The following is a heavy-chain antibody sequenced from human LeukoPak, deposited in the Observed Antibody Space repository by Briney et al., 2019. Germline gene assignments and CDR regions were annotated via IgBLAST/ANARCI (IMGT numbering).Heavy chain of an antibody. CDR1: GFTVSSNY. V-gene: IGHV3-53*01. J-gene: IGHJ6*02. CDR2: IYGGGST. CDR3: VRDANQDYGMDV. Sequence: GRSLRLSCAASGFTVSSNYISWVRQAPGKGLEWVSVIYGGGSTYYADSVKGRFTISRDNSKNTLYLQMNSLRAEDTAVYYCVRDANQDYGMDVWGQGTTVTVSS.